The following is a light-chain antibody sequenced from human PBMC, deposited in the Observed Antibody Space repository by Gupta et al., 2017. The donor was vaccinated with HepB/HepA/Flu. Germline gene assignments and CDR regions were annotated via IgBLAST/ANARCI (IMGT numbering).Light chain of an antibody. CDR1: SSNIGSNY. CDR3: AAWDDSLSAFYV. V-gene: IGLV1-47*01. CDR2: RNN. Sequence: QSVLTQPPSASGTPGQRVTISCSGSSSNIGSNYVYWYQQLPGTAPNLLIYRNNQRPSGVPDRFSGSKSGTSASLAISXLXSEDEAXYYCAAWDDSLSAFYVFGTGTKVTVL. J-gene: IGLJ1*01.